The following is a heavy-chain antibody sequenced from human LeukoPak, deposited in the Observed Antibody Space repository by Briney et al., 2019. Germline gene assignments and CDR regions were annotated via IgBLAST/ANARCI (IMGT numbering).Heavy chain of an antibody. CDR3: AKSSDGSTSFDQ. CDR2: ISDSGGTT. V-gene: IGHV3-23*01. CDR1: GFTFRTYA. D-gene: IGHD2-2*01. Sequence: SGGSLRLSCVASGFTFRTYAMSWVRQAPGKGLEWVSGISDSGGTTYYVDSVKGRFTISRDNSKNTLYLQINSLRAEDMALYYSAKSSDGSTSFDQWGQGTLVTVSS. J-gene: IGHJ4*02.